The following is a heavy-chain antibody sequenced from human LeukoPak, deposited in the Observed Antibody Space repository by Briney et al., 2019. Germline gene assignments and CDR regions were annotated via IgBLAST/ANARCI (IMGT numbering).Heavy chain of an antibody. CDR3: TRGRGFWSDYAYYYYGMDV. J-gene: IGHJ6*02. CDR1: GFTFGDYA. V-gene: IGHV3-49*04. D-gene: IGHD3-3*01. CDR2: IRSKAYGGTT. Sequence: GGSLRLSCTASGFTFGDYAMSWVRQAPGKGLEWVGFIRSKAYGGTTEYAASVKGRFTISRDDSKSIAYLQMNSLKTEDTAVYYCTRGRGFWSDYAYYYYGMDVWGQGTTVTVSS.